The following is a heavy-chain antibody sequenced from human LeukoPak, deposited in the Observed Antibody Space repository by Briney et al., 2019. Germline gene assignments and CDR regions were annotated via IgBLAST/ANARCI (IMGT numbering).Heavy chain of an antibody. V-gene: IGHV3-23*01. CDR1: GFTFSSYA. CDR2: ISGSGGST. CDR3: AKLVVVVITTGGDY. Sequence: QSGGSLRLSCAASGFTFSSYAMSWVRQAPGKGLEWVSAISGSGGSTYYADSVKGRFTISRDNSKNTLYLQMNSLRAEDTAVYYCAKLVVVVITTGGDYWGQGTLVTVSS. J-gene: IGHJ4*02. D-gene: IGHD3-22*01.